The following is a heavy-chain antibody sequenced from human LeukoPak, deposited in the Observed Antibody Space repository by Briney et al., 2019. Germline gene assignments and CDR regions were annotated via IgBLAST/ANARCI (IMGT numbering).Heavy chain of an antibody. Sequence: SETLSLTCTVSGGSISSYYWSWIRQPPGKGLEWIGYIYYSGSTNYNPSLKSRVTISVDTSKNQFSLKLSSATAADTAVYYCARVHYDFWSGYPQYAFDIWGQGTMVTVSS. V-gene: IGHV4-59*01. CDR1: GGSISSYY. D-gene: IGHD3-3*01. J-gene: IGHJ3*02. CDR3: ARVHYDFWSGYPQYAFDI. CDR2: IYYSGST.